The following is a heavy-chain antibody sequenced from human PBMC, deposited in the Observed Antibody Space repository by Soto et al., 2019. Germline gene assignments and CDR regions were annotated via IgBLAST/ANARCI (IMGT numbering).Heavy chain of an antibody. D-gene: IGHD4-4*01. CDR1: GFTVSSNY. CDR3: TRAPTVTTIYDY. CDR2: IHSGGTT. V-gene: IGHV3-66*01. Sequence: GGSLRLSCAVSGFTVSSNYMSWVRQAPGMGLEWVSIIHSGGTTFYADSVKGRFTISRDDSKNIVYLQMNSLRAEDTAVYFCTRAPTVTTIYDYWGQGTLVTVSS. J-gene: IGHJ4*02.